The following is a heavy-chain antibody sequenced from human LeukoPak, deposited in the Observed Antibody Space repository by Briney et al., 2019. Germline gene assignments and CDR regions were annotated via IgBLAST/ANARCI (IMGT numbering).Heavy chain of an antibody. Sequence: ASVKVSCKASGYTFTGYYMHWVRQAPGQGLEWMGWINPNSGGTSYAEKFQGRVTMTRDTSISTAYMELSRLRSDDTAVYYCASVGYCSSTSCSPYNWFDPWGQGTLVTVSS. J-gene: IGHJ5*02. CDR2: INPNSGGT. CDR3: ASVGYCSSTSCSPYNWFDP. V-gene: IGHV1-2*02. D-gene: IGHD2-2*03. CDR1: GYTFTGYY.